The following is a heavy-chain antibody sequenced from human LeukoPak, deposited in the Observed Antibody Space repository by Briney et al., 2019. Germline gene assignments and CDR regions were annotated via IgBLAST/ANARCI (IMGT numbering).Heavy chain of an antibody. CDR1: GFTFSSNA. D-gene: IGHD6-19*01. J-gene: IGHJ4*02. CDR2: ISYDGIYK. CDR3: ANKHPPLAGLRGPLDY. Sequence: AGGSLRLSCAASGFTFSSNAMNWVRQAPGRGLEWVAIISYDGIYKYYADSVKGRFTISRDNSKNTLYLQMNSLRAEDTAIYFCANKHPPLAGLRGPLDYWGQGTLVTVSS. V-gene: IGHV3-30-3*01.